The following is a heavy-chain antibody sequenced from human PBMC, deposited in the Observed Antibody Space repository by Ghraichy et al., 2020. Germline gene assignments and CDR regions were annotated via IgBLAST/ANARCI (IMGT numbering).Heavy chain of an antibody. J-gene: IGHJ2*01. CDR3: ARDGAPLYSNGQASWL. D-gene: IGHD6-19*01. CDR2: ISSRSNYI. CDR1: GFTFSSYP. Sequence: GGSLRLSCAASGFTFSSYPMNWVRQAPGKGLEWVSSISSRSNYIYYADAVKGRFTISRDNAQTSLYLQMISLRAEDTAVYYCARDGAPLYSNGQASWLWGRGTLVTASS. V-gene: IGHV3-21*01.